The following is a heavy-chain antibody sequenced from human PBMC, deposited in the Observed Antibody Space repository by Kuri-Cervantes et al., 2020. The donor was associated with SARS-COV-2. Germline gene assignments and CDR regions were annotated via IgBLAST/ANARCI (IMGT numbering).Heavy chain of an antibody. CDR1: GFTFSSYS. CDR3: ARHFVTIFFGSRCRFDP. Sequence: ESLKISCAASGFTFSSYSMNWVRQSPGKGLEWIGEINHSGSTNYNPSLKSRVTISVDTSKNQFSLKLSSVTAADTAVYYCARHFVTIFFGSRCRFDPWGQGTLVTVSS. CDR2: INHSGST. J-gene: IGHJ5*02. V-gene: IGHV4-34*01. D-gene: IGHD3-3*01.